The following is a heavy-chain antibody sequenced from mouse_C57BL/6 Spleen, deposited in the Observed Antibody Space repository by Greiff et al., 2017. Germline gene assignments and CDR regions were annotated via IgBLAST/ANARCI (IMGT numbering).Heavy chain of an antibody. CDR3: ARIYYGNYGAMDY. CDR1: GFSLTSYA. D-gene: IGHD2-1*01. J-gene: IGHJ4*01. Sequence: QVQLKQSGPGLVAPSQSLSITCTVSGFSLTSYAISWVRQPPGKGLEWLGVILTGGGTNYNSALKSRLSISKDNSKSQVFLKMNSLQTDDTARYYCARIYYGNYGAMDYWGQGTSVTVSS. CDR2: ILTGGGT. V-gene: IGHV2-9-1*01.